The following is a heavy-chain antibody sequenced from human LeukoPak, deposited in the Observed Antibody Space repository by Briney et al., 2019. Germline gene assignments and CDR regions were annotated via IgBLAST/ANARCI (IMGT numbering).Heavy chain of an antibody. D-gene: IGHD3-9*01. CDR3: ARGARADWLLPLN. V-gene: IGHV3-21*01. CDR2: ISSSSSYI. J-gene: IGHJ4*02. Sequence: GGSLRLSCAASGFTFSSYSMNWVRQAPGKGLEWVSSISSSSSYIYYADSVKGRFTISRDNAKNSPYLQMNSLRAEDTAVYYCARGARADWLLPLNWGQGTLVTVSS. CDR1: GFTFSSYS.